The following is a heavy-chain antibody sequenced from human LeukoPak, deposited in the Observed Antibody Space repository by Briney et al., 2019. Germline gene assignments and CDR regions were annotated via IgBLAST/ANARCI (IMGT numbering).Heavy chain of an antibody. D-gene: IGHD2-15*01. V-gene: IGHV3-21*01. J-gene: IGHJ5*02. CDR3: ARAPVVGYNWFDP. CDR2: ISSSSSYI. CDR1: GFTFSSYS. Sequence: GGSLRLSCAASGFTFSSYSMNWVREAPGKGLEWVSYISSSSSYIYYADSVKGRFTISRDNAKNSLYLQMNSLRAEDTAVYYCARAPVVGYNWFDPWGQGTLVTVSS.